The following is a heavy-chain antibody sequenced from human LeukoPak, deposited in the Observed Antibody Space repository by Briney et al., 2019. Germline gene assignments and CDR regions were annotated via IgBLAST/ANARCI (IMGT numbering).Heavy chain of an antibody. J-gene: IGHJ4*02. Sequence: PGGSLRLSCVDSGFTFTNAWMSWVRQAPGMGLEWIGRIKSKTDGETTNYAEPVRGRFTISRDDSKSAVCLQMNSLKIEDTAVYYCTTDLGTYYHGSQRLIPIDYWGQGTLVTVSS. CDR1: GFTFTNAW. CDR2: IKSKTDGETT. D-gene: IGHD3-10*01. V-gene: IGHV3-15*01. CDR3: TTDLGTYYHGSQRLIPIDY.